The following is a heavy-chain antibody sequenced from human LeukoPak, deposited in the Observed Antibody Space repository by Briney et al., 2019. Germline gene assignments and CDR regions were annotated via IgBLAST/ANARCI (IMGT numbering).Heavy chain of an antibody. Sequence: PGGSLRLSCAASGFTFDDYGMSWVRQAPGKGLEWVSVIYSAGSTYYADSVKGRFTISRDNSKNTLYLQMNSLRAEDTAVYYCARGVACSGGRCYQAFDIWGQGTMVTVSS. CDR1: GFTFDDYG. J-gene: IGHJ3*02. CDR3: ARGVACSGGRCYQAFDI. CDR2: IYSAGST. D-gene: IGHD2-15*01. V-gene: IGHV3-66*02.